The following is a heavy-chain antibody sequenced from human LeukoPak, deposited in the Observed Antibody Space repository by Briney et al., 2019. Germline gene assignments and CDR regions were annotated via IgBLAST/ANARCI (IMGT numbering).Heavy chain of an antibody. V-gene: IGHV3-23*01. Sequence: GGSLRLSCAASGFTFTNYAMSWVRQAPGKGLERVSAITSTGSSTYYADSVKGRFTISRDNSKNTMYLQMNSLRAEDTAVYYCAKATGEKDYGDYVDYWGQGTLVTVSS. CDR3: AKATGEKDYGDYVDY. CDR1: GFTFTNYA. D-gene: IGHD4-17*01. CDR2: ITSTGSST. J-gene: IGHJ4*02.